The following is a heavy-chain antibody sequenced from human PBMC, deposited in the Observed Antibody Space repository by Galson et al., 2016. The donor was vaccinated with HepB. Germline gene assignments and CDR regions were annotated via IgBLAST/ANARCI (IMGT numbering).Heavy chain of an antibody. J-gene: IGHJ4*02. D-gene: IGHD6-19*01. CDR3: ARGNYSSGWADY. V-gene: IGHV3-7*01. Sequence: SLRLSCAASGFTFSRYWMSWVRQAPGKGLEWVANIKEDGTEKYYVDSVKGRFTISRDNAKNSLYLQMNSLRAEDTAVYYCARGNYSSGWADYWGQGTLVTVSS. CDR1: GFTFSRYW. CDR2: IKEDGTEK.